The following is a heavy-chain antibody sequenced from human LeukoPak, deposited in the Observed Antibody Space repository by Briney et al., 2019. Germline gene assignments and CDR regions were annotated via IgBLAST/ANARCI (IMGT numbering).Heavy chain of an antibody. V-gene: IGHV4-4*02. CDR2: ISHSGTT. D-gene: IGHD2-21*02. CDR3: ARAYCGGDCIMGYWYFDL. J-gene: IGHJ2*01. Sequence: SGTLSLTCGVSGGSIDITNYWSWVRQAPGKGLEWIGEISHSGTTNYNPSLRSRVTMFLDRANNQFSLSLTSVTAADTAVYYCARAYCGGDCIMGYWYFDLWGRGTLVTVSS. CDR1: GGSIDITNY.